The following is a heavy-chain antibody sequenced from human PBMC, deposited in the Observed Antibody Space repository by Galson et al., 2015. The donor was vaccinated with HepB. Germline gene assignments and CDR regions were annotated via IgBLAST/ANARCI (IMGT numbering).Heavy chain of an antibody. V-gene: IGHV3-7*01. D-gene: IGHD4-17*01. Sequence: SLRLSCAASGFTFGSYWMSWVHQAPGKGLEWVADIKEDGSETRYVDSVKGRFTISRDNAKNSLYLQMNSLRVEDAAVYYCARSARGDYSYYYYMDVWGKGTTVTVSS. CDR1: GFTFGSYW. J-gene: IGHJ6*03. CDR2: IKEDGSET. CDR3: ARSARGDYSYYYYMDV.